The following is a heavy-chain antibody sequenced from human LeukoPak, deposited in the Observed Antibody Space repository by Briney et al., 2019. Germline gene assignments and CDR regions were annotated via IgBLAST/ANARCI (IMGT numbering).Heavy chain of an antibody. CDR3: ARVADYYGSGSYYKRSFDP. V-gene: IGHV1-46*01. CDR1: GYTFTGYY. CDR2: INPSGGST. D-gene: IGHD3-10*01. J-gene: IGHJ5*02. Sequence: GASVRVSCKASGYTFTGYYMHWVRQAPGQGLEWMGIINPSGGSTSYAQKFQGGVTMTRDMSTSTVYMELSSLRSEDTAVYYCARVADYYGSGSYYKRSFDPWGQGTLVTVSS.